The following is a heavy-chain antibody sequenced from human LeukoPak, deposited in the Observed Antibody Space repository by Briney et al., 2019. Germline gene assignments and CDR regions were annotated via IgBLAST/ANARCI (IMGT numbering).Heavy chain of an antibody. V-gene: IGHV5-51*01. CDR1: GYSFTNDW. Sequence: GESLKISCKGSGYSFTNDWIGWVRQMPGKGLEGMGIVYPGDSDTRYSPSFQGQVTISADKSISTAYLQWSSLKASDTAMYYCARYQQRLAHGFDIWGQGTMVTVSS. CDR3: ARYQQRLAHGFDI. CDR2: VYPGDSDT. J-gene: IGHJ3*02. D-gene: IGHD2-2*01.